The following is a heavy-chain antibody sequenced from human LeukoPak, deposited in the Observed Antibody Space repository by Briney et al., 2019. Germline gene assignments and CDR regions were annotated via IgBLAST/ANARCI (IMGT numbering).Heavy chain of an antibody. J-gene: IGHJ4*02. V-gene: IGHV4-59*01. CDR1: GGSISSYY. CDR2: IYYSGST. Sequence: PSETLSLTCTVSGGSISSYYWSWIRQPPGKGLEWIGYIYYSGSTNYNPSLKSRVTISVDTSKNQFSLKLSSVTAADTAVYYCAGVGPIAAGSGFDYWGQGTLVTVSS. CDR3: AGVGPIAAGSGFDY. D-gene: IGHD6-6*01.